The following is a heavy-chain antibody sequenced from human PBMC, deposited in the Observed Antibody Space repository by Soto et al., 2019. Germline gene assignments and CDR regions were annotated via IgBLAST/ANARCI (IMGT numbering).Heavy chain of an antibody. D-gene: IGHD2-2*01. CDR2: INPNSGGT. CDR1: GYTFTGYY. V-gene: IGHV1-2*04. CDR3: ARDAYCSSTSCYSDYYYYGMDV. Sequence: ASVKVSCKASGYTFTGYYMHWVRQAPGQGLEWMGWINPNSGGTNYAQKFQGWVTMTRDASISTAYMELSRLRSDDTAVYYCARDAYCSSTSCYSDYYYYGMDVWGQGTTVTVSS. J-gene: IGHJ6*02.